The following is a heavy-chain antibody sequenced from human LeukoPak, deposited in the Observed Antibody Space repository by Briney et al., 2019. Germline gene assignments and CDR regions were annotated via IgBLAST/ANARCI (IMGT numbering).Heavy chain of an antibody. CDR1: GGSISSYY. Sequence: SETLSLTCTVSGGSISSYYWSWIRQPPGKGLEWIGYIYYSGSTNYNPSLKSRVIISVDTSKNQFSLKLNSVTAADTAVYYCARVDGSCSGGSCPSGNWFDPWGQGTLVTVSS. V-gene: IGHV4-59*08. D-gene: IGHD2-15*01. J-gene: IGHJ5*02. CDR2: IYYSGST. CDR3: ARVDGSCSGGSCPSGNWFDP.